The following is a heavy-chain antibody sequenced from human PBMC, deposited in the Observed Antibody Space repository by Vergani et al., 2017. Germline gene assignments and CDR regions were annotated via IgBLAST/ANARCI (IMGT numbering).Heavy chain of an antibody. Sequence: QVQLVESGGGLVQPGGSLRLSCAASGFTFSSYDMHWVRQAPGKGLEWVAFIRYDGSNKYYGDSVKGRFTISRDNSKNTVYLQMNSLRTEDTALYYCAKNSGSAAPHYWNEGTLVAVSS. D-gene: IGHD3-10*01. J-gene: IGHJ4*02. CDR3: AKNSGSAAPHY. CDR2: IRYDGSNK. CDR1: GFTFSSYD. V-gene: IGHV3-30*02.